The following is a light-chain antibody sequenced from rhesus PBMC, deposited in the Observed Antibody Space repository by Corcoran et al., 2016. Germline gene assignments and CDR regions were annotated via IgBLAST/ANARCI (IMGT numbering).Light chain of an antibody. J-gene: IGKJ2*01. CDR2: AAF. Sequence: DIQMSQSPSSLSASVGDKVTITCRASQGISNALAWYQQKPRKAPKLLIYAAFSLESGVPSRLSGSRSGTDFTLPISSLQPEDFATYSCQQGYSTPYSFGQGTKVEIK. V-gene: IGKV1-33*02. CDR1: QGISNA. CDR3: QQGYSTPYS.